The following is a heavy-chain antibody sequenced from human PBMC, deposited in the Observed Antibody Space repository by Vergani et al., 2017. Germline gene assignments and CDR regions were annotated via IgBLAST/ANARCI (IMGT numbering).Heavy chain of an antibody. CDR1: GFTFSSFA. J-gene: IGHJ6*03. V-gene: IGHV3-23*04. CDR3: AKFGSSGLAAQIRDYYYYYMDV. CDR2: ISGSGSST. D-gene: IGHD6-13*01. Sequence: EVQLVESGGGLVQPGGSLRLSCEASGFTFSSFAMSWVRQAPGKGLEWGSAISGSGSSTYYGDSVKGRFTISRENAKNTLYLQMNSLRAEDTAVYYCAKFGSSGLAAQIRDYYYYYMDVWGKGTTVTVSS.